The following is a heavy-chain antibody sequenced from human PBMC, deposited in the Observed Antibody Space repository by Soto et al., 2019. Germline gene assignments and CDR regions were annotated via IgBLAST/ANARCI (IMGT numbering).Heavy chain of an antibody. CDR3: ARAIVGPTTTGWLDT. CDR2: IIPIFGTA. CDR1: GGTFSRYA. J-gene: IGHJ5*02. D-gene: IGHD1-26*01. Sequence: SVKVSCKASGGTFSRYAISWVRQAPGQGLEWMGGIIPIFGTANYAQKFQGRVTITADESTSTAYMELSSLRFEDTAVYYCARAIVGPTTTGWLDTWGQGTLVTVSS. V-gene: IGHV1-69*13.